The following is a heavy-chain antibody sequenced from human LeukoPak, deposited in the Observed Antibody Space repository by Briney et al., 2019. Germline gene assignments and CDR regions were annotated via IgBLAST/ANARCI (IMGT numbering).Heavy chain of an antibody. CDR1: GFTFSGYL. J-gene: IGHJ4*02. D-gene: IGHD5-18*01. V-gene: IGHV3-7*01. CDR3: ASDPTRGYSYGYEDY. Sequence: GGSLRLSCAASGFTFSGYLMNWVRQAPGKGLEWVANINQDGSEKYSVDSVKGRFTISRDNAKNSLYLQMDSLRAEDTAVYFCASDPTRGYSYGYEDYWGQGTLVIASS. CDR2: INQDGSEK.